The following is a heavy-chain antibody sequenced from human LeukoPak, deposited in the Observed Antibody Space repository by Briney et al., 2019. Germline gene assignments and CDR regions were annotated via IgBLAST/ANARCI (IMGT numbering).Heavy chain of an antibody. V-gene: IGHV4-31*03. CDR3: AREGPGSYYPY. J-gene: IGHJ4*02. CDR1: GGSISSGGYY. D-gene: IGHD3-10*01. CDR2: IYYSGST. Sequence: SETLSLTCTVSGGSISSGGYYWSWIRQHPGKGLEWIGYIYYSGSTYYNPSLKSRVTISVDTSKNQFSLKLSSVTAADTAVYYCAREGPGSYYPYWGQGTLVTVSS.